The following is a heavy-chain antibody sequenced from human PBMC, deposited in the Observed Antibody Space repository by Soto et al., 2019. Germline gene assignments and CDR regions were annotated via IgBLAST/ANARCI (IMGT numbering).Heavy chain of an antibody. V-gene: IGHV1-24*01. CDR1: GYTLTELS. J-gene: IGHJ6*02. D-gene: IGHD6-13*01. CDR3: ATDRIAAAGTNYYYYYGMDV. Sequence: VSCKVSGYTLTELSMHWVRQAPGKGLEWMGGFDPEDGETIYAQKFQGRVTMTEDTSTDTAYMELSSLRSEDTAVYYCATDRIAAAGTNYYYYYGMDVWGQGTTVTSP. CDR2: FDPEDGET.